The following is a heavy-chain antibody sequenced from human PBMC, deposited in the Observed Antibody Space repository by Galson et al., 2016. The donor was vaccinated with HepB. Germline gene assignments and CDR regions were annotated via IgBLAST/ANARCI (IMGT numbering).Heavy chain of an antibody. CDR2: ISSSSSYI. J-gene: IGHJ3*02. CDR3: ARAWVGYQDAFDI. CDR1: GFTFSSYS. V-gene: IGHV3-21*01. D-gene: IGHD5-18*01. Sequence: SLRLSCAASGFTFSSYSMNWVRQAPGKGLEWVSSISSSSSYIYYADSVKGRFTISRDSAKNSLYLQMNSLRAEDTAVYYCARAWVGYQDAFDIWGQGTMVTVSS.